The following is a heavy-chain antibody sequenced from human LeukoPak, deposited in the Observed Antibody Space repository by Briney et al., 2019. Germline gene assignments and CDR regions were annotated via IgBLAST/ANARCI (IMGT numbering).Heavy chain of an antibody. D-gene: IGHD6-13*01. Sequence: ASVKVSCKASGYSFTNYYMHWVRQAPGQGLEWMGMINPSGGSTTYAQKFQGRVTMTRDTSISTAYMELSRLRSDDTAVYYCARDPRGQQLAYNWFDPWGQGTLVTVSS. V-gene: IGHV1-46*01. CDR2: INPSGGST. CDR3: ARDPRGQQLAYNWFDP. J-gene: IGHJ5*02. CDR1: GYSFTNYY.